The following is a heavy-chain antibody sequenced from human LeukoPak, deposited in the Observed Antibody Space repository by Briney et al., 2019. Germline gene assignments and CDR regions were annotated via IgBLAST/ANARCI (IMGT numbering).Heavy chain of an antibody. CDR2: ISAYNGNT. CDR3: ARAYSSSRIPSAGRYYFDY. J-gene: IGHJ4*02. D-gene: IGHD6-6*01. V-gene: IGHV1-18*01. Sequence: ASVKVSCKASGYTFTSYGISWVRQAPGQGLEWMGWISAYNGNTNYAQKLQGRVTMTTDTSTSTAYMELRSLRSDDTAVYYCARAYSSSRIPSAGRYYFDYWGQGTLVTVSS. CDR1: GYTFTSYG.